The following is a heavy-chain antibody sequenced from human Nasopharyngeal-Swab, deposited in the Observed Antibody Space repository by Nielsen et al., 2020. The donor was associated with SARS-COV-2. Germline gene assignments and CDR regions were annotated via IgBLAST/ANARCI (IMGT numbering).Heavy chain of an antibody. V-gene: IGHV4-59*01. J-gene: IGHJ6*02. CDR2: IYYSGST. D-gene: IGHD3-22*01. CDR3: ARFLGDSSGYYYGMDV. CDR1: GGSISSYY. Sequence: SETLSLTCTVSGGSISSYYWSWTRQPPGKGLEWIGYIYYSGSTNYNPSLKSRVTISVDTSKNQFSLKLSSVTAADTAVYYCARFLGDSSGYYYGMDVWGQGTTVTVSS.